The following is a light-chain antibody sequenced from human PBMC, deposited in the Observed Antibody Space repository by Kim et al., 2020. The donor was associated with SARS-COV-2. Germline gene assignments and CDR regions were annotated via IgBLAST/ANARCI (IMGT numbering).Light chain of an antibody. Sequence: EIVLTQSPGTLSLSPGERATLSCRASQSVRSSYLAWYQQKPGQAPRLLIYGASSRATGTPDRFSGSGSGTDFTLTISRLEPEDFAVYYCQQYGSSPYTFGQGTKLEIK. CDR2: GAS. CDR3: QQYGSSPYT. V-gene: IGKV3-20*01. CDR1: QSVRSSY. J-gene: IGKJ2*01.